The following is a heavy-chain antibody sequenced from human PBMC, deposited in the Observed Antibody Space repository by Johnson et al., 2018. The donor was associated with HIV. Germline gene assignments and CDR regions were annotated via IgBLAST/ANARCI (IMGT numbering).Heavy chain of an antibody. J-gene: IGHJ3*02. Sequence: VQLVESGGGLVQPGRSLRLSCAASGFTFDDYAMHWVRQAPGKGLEWVSGIRWNSGSIGYADSVKGRFTISRDNAKNSLYLQMNSLRAEDTALYYCAKVPDLLNWEANAFDIWGQGTMVTVSS. CDR1: GFTFDDYA. D-gene: IGHD7-27*01. V-gene: IGHV3-9*01. CDR2: IRWNSGSI. CDR3: AKVPDLLNWEANAFDI.